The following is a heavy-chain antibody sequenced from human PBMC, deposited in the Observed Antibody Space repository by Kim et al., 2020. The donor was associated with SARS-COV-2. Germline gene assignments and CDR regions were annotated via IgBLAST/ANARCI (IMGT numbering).Heavy chain of an antibody. J-gene: IGHJ6*02. CDR1: GGTFSSYA. D-gene: IGHD2-2*01. CDR3: ARDVGVVPAADYYGMDV. Sequence: SVKVSCKASGGTFSSYAISWVRQAPGQGLEWMGGIIPIFGTANYAQKFQGRVTITADESTSTAYMELSSLRSEDTAVYYCARDVGVVPAADYYGMDVWGQGTTVTVSS. V-gene: IGHV1-69*13. CDR2: IIPIFGTA.